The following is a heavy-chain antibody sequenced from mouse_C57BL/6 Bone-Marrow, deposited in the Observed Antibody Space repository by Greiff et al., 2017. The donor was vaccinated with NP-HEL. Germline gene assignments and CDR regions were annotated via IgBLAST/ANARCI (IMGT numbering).Heavy chain of an antibody. V-gene: IGHV5-17*01. CDR3: AKTGPDYFDY. D-gene: IGHD4-1*01. J-gene: IGHJ2*01. CDR1: GFTFSDYG. Sequence: EVQLVESGGGLVKPGGSLKLSCAASGFTFSDYGMHWVRQAPEKGLEWVAYISSGSSTIYYADTVKGRFTISRDNAKNTLFLQMTSLRSEDTAMYYCAKTGPDYFDYWGQGTTLTVSS. CDR2: ISSGSSTI.